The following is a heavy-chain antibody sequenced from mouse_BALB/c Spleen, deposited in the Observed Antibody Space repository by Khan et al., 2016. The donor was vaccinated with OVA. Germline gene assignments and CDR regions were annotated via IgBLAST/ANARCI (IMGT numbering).Heavy chain of an antibody. CDR1: GFTFSDYY. J-gene: IGHJ3*01. V-gene: IGHV5-4*02. CDR3: ARGFCGGPCTY. CDR2: ISDGGSYT. Sequence: EVELVESGGGLVKPGGSLKLSCAASGFTFSDYYMYWVRQTPAKRLEWVVTISDGGSYTYYPDSVKGRFTISRDAFKNNLYLQLSSLKSEDTAMYYCARGFCGGPCTYWGQGTLVTVSA. D-gene: IGHD1-1*02.